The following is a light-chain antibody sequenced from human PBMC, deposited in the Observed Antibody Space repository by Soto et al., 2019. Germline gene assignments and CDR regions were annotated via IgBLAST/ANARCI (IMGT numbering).Light chain of an antibody. CDR3: QQRYSPPYT. J-gene: IGKJ2*01. CDR1: QSIATY. Sequence: DIQMTQSPSSLYLSVGDRVTITCRASQSIATYLHWYHQKAGKAPKLLIKGASSLRGGVPSRFSGSGSGTDFTLTISSLQPEDFATYYCQQRYSPPYTFGQGTKLEIK. V-gene: IGKV1-39*01. CDR2: GAS.